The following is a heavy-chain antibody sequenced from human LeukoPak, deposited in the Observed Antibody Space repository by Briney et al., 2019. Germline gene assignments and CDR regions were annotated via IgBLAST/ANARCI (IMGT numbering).Heavy chain of an antibody. CDR3: ARIRSIAAPGFDY. CDR1: GGSISSYY. Sequence: SETLSLTCTVYGGSISSYYWSWIRQPPGKGLEWIGYIYYSGSTNYNPSLKSRVTISVDTSKNQFSLKLSSVTAADTAVYYCARIRSIAAPGFDYWGQGTLVTVSS. J-gene: IGHJ4*02. V-gene: IGHV4-59*01. CDR2: IYYSGST. D-gene: IGHD6-6*01.